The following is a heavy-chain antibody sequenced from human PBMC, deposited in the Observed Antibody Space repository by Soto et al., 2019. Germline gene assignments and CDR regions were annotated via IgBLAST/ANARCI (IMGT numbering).Heavy chain of an antibody. CDR3: ARPDSNGWSDY. D-gene: IGHD6-19*01. CDR2: IYPRDSDT. Sequence: IGWLSQMPGKGLEWMAIIYPRDSDTRYSPSFQGQVTISADKSISTAYPQWSSLKASDTAMYYCARPDSNGWSDYWGQGTPVSV. V-gene: IGHV5-51*01. J-gene: IGHJ4*02.